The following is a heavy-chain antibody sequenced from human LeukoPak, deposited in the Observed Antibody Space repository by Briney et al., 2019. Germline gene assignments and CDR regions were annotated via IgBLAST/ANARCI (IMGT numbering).Heavy chain of an antibody. CDR2: ISYIGST. CDR1: GGFSVSSSSY. D-gene: IGHD1-26*01. V-gene: IGHV4-39*01. Sequence: PSETLSLTCSVSGGFSVSSSSYWGWIRQPPGKGPEGIGSISYIGSTYYNPVLKSRVTISIDTSKNEFSVSLRSVTAADTAVYYCARHVGGTNWFDSWGQGILVTVSS. J-gene: IGHJ5*02. CDR3: ARHVGGTNWFDS.